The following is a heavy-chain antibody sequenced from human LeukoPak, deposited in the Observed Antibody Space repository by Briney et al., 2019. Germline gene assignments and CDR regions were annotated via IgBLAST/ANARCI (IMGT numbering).Heavy chain of an antibody. J-gene: IGHJ5*02. CDR3: ARAPRGNSGYCSSTSCTDHRYNWFDP. CDR2: INAGNGNT. CDR1: GYTFTSYA. V-gene: IGHV1-3*01. Sequence: ASVKVSCKASGYTFTSYAMHWVRQAPGQRLEWMGWINAGNGNTKYSQKIQGRVTITRDTSASTAYMEVSSLRSEDTAVYYCARAPRGNSGYCSSTSCTDHRYNWFDPWGQGTLVTVSS. D-gene: IGHD2-2*01.